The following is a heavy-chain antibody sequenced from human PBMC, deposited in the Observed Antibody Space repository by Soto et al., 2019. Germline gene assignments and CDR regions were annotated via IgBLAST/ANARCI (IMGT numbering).Heavy chain of an antibody. Sequence: GGSVRLSCAASGFTFSSYGMHWVRQAPGKGLEWVAVISYDGSNKYYADSVKGRFTISRDNSKNTLYLQMNSLRAEDTAVYYCAKDRRWYSEFYYFDYWGQGTLVTVSS. CDR3: AKDRRWYSEFYYFDY. J-gene: IGHJ4*02. CDR2: ISYDGSNK. CDR1: GFTFSSYG. V-gene: IGHV3-30*18. D-gene: IGHD6-13*01.